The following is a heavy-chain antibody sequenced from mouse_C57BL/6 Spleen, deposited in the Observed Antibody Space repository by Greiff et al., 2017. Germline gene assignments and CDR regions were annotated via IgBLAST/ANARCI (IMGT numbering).Heavy chain of an antibody. D-gene: IGHD1-1*01. J-gene: IGHJ1*03. CDR1: GYTFTSYW. CDR3: ARHYYSSSLDFDV. V-gene: IGHV1-50*01. Sequence: QVQLQQPGAELLKPGASVKLSCKASGYTFTSYWMQWVKQRPGQGLEWIGEIDPSDSYTNYNQKFKGKAILTVDTSSSTAYMQLSSLTSEDAAVYYCARHYYSSSLDFDVWGTGTTVTVSS. CDR2: IDPSDSYT.